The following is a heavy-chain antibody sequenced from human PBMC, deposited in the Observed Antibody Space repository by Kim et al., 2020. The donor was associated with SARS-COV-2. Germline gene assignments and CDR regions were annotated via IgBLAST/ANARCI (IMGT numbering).Heavy chain of an antibody. CDR3: LKGGWGWIWDY. D-gene: IGHD2-21*01. V-gene: IGHV3-23*01. Sequence: GGSLRLSCTTSGFTFFGHAMSWVRQAPGKGLEWVSSNDGSDGTTYYVDSVKGRFSISRDDSRNTLYLQMSALRADDTATYYCLKGGWGWIWDYWGQGTLVTVSS. CDR1: GFTFFGHA. CDR2: NDGSDGTT. J-gene: IGHJ4*02.